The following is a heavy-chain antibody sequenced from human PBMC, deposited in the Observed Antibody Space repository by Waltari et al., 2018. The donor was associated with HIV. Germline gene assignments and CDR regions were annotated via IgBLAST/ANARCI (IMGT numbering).Heavy chain of an antibody. CDR2: FLYRGNS. V-gene: IGHV4-38-2*01. CDR1: GYAMRSGYY. CDR3: ARNTDFAHYFDL. J-gene: IGHJ4*02. Sequence: QVQLRESGPGLVKPSETLTISCSVSGYAMRSGYYWGWVRQSPGKTLQCIGSFLYRGNSYYNLSLKSRVNISIDATKNKLSLTMKSLTVADTAVYYCARNTDFAHYFDLWGQGLLVTVSS.